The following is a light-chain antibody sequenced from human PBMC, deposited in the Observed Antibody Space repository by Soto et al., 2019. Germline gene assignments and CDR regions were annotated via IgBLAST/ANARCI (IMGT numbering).Light chain of an antibody. CDR3: SSYTASSTLYV. V-gene: IGLV2-14*03. Sequence: HSVLTQPASVSGSPLQSITISCTGTSSDVGGYNFVSWYQLYPGKAPKLMIYDVSDRPSGVSIRFSGSKSGNTASLTISGLQAEDEADYYCSSYTASSTLYVFGTGTKVTVL. J-gene: IGLJ1*01. CDR2: DVS. CDR1: SSDVGGYNF.